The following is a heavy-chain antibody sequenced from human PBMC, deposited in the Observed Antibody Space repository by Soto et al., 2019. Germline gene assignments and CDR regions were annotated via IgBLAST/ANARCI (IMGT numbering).Heavy chain of an antibody. CDR1: GFIFRNYA. J-gene: IGHJ4*02. Sequence: EVQLLESGGGSVQPGGSLRLSCEASGFIFRNYAMSWVRQAPGKGLEWVSTISGSDGKTFYADSVKGRFSISRDTSQSTLYLQMNSLRADDTAMYYCARWSYLDYWGQGTRVTVSS. V-gene: IGHV3-23*01. D-gene: IGHD3-3*01. CDR2: ISGSDGKT. CDR3: ARWSYLDY.